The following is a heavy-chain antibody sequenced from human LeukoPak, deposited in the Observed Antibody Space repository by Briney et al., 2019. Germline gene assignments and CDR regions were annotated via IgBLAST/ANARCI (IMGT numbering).Heavy chain of an antibody. V-gene: IGHV1-46*01. CDR1: GYTFTSYY. Sequence: ASVKVSCKASGYTFTSYYMHWVRQAPGQGLEWMGIINPSGGSTSYAQKFQGRVTVTRDTSTSTVYMELSSLRSEDTAVYYCARDQHDSSGYEVTFDYWGQGTLVTVSS. CDR3: ARDQHDSSGYEVTFDY. D-gene: IGHD3-22*01. CDR2: INPSGGST. J-gene: IGHJ4*02.